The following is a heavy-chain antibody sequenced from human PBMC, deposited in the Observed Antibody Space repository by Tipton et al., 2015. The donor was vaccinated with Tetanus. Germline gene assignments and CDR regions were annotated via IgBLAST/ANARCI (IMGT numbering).Heavy chain of an antibody. CDR1: GFTFSKYA. J-gene: IGHJ4*02. Sequence: SLRLSCAASGFTFSKYAMHWVRQAPGKGLEWVALISYDGSNKDYTDSGKGRFTISRDNSRNSVYLEVNSLRVEDTAMYYYAREGGHSYDPGEFDYWGQGTLVTVSS. CDR3: AREGGHSYDPGEFDY. D-gene: IGHD3-16*01. V-gene: IGHV3-30*04. CDR2: ISYDGSNK.